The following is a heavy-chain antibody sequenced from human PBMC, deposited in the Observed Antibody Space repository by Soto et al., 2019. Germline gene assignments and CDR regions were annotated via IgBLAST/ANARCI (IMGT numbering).Heavy chain of an antibody. V-gene: IGHV3-33*01. CDR3: ARAPADYYYGMDV. CDR2: IWYDGSNK. J-gene: IGHJ6*02. Sequence: QVQLVESGGGVVQPGRSLRLSCAASRFTFSSYGMHWVRQAPGKGLEWVAVIWYDGSNKYYADSVKGRFTISRDNSKNTLYLQMNSLRAEDTAVYYCARAPADYYYGMDVWGQGTTVTVSS. D-gene: IGHD6-25*01. CDR1: RFTFSSYG.